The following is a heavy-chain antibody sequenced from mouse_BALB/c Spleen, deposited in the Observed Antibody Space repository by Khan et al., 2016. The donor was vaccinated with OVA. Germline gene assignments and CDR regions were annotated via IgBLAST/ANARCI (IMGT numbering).Heavy chain of an antibody. J-gene: IGHJ4*01. CDR1: GFTFTNYG. D-gene: IGHD6-1*01. V-gene: IGHV9-3-1*01. CDR2: INTYTGEP. Sequence: QIQLVQSGPELKKPGETVQISCKASGFTFTNYGMNWVKQTPGKGLKWMGWINTYTGEPTFADDFKGRFAFSLETSASTAYLQINSLKNEDTATNGCARVGNNGTMDCWGQGTSVTVAS. CDR3: ARVGNNGTMDC.